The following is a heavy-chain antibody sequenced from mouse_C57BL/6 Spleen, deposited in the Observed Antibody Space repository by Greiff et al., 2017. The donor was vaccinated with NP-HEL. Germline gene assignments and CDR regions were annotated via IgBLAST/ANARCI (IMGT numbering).Heavy chain of an antibody. V-gene: IGHV1-39*01. J-gene: IGHJ1*03. CDR1: GYSFTDYN. CDR3: ARGELYDYHWYFDV. CDR2: INPNYGTT. D-gene: IGHD2-4*01. Sequence: EVQLQQSGPELVKPGASVKISCKASGYSFTDYNMNWAKQSNGKSLEWIGVINPNYGTTSYNQKFKGKATLTVDQSSSTAYMQLNSLTSEDSAVYDWARGELYDYHWYFDVWGTGTTVTVSS.